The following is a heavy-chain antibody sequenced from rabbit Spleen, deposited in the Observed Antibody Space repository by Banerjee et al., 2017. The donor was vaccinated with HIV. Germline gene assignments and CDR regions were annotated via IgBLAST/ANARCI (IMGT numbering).Heavy chain of an antibody. CDR1: GFDFSSYG. D-gene: IGHD4-2*01. Sequence: QEQLVESGGGLVQPGGSLKLSCKASGFDFSSYGVSWVRQAPGKGLEWIGYIDPVFGIAVYASWVNGRFTISSHNAQNTLYLQLNSLTAADTATYFCARDEVYASYAGFGYATLHYFNLWGQGTLVTVS. CDR2: IDPVFGIA. CDR3: ARDEVYASYAGFGYATLHYFNL. V-gene: IGHV1S47*01. J-gene: IGHJ4*01.